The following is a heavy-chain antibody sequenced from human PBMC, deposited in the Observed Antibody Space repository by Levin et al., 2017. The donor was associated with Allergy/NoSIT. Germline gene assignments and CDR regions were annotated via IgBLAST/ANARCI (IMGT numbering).Heavy chain of an antibody. D-gene: IGHD3-3*01. CDR2: IWYDGSNK. Sequence: PGGSLRLSCAASGFTFSSYGMHWVRQAPGKGLEWVAVIWYDGSNKYYADSVKGRFTISRDNSKNTLYLQMNSLRAEDTAVYYCARVQRFLEWLPHFDYWGQGTLVTVSS. CDR1: GFTFSSYG. CDR3: ARVQRFLEWLPHFDY. V-gene: IGHV3-33*01. J-gene: IGHJ4*02.